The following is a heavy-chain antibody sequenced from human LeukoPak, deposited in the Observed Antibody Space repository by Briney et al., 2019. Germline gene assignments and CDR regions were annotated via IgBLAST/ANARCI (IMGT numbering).Heavy chain of an antibody. CDR1: GFTFSDYY. D-gene: IGHD2-2*01. CDR3: ARGIGYCSSTSCRISFDY. CDR2: ISSSGSTI. V-gene: IGHV3-11*01. J-gene: IGHJ4*02. Sequence: PGGSLRLSCAASGFTFSDYYMSWIRQAPGKGLEWVSYISSSGSTIYYADSVKGRFTISRDNAKNSLYLQMNSLRAEDTAVYYCARGIGYCSSTSCRISFDYWGQGTLVTVSS.